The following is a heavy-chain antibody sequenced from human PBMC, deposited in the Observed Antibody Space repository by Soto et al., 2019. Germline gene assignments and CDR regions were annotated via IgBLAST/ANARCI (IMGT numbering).Heavy chain of an antibody. V-gene: IGHV3-23*01. Sequence: GGSLRLSCAASGFTFSSYAMSWVRQAPGKGLEWVSAISGSGGSTYYADSVKGRFTISRDNSKNTLYLQMNSLRAEDTAVYYCAKRWTYDILTGYPEPYFDYWGQGTLVTVSS. CDR3: AKRWTYDILTGYPEPYFDY. J-gene: IGHJ4*02. CDR2: ISGSGGST. D-gene: IGHD3-9*01. CDR1: GFTFSSYA.